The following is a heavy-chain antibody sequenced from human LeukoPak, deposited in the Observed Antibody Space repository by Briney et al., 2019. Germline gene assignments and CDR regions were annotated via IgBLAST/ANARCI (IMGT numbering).Heavy chain of an antibody. CDR2: ISYDGSNK. J-gene: IGHJ4*02. V-gene: IGHV3-30*18. CDR3: AKVSVGADLDY. D-gene: IGHD1-26*01. Sequence: GGSLRLSCVVSGFTFSSYGMHWVRQAPGKGLEWVAVISYDGSNKYYADSVKGRFTISRDNSKNTLYLQMNSLRAEDTAVYYCAKVSVGADLDYWGQGTLVTVSS. CDR1: GFTFSSYG.